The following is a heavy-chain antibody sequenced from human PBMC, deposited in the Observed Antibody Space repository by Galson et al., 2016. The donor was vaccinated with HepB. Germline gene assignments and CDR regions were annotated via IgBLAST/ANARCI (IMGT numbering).Heavy chain of an antibody. J-gene: IGHJ4*02. CDR1: GGTFSNYA. Sequence: SVKVSCKASGGTFSNYAISWVRQAPGQGLEWMGGIIPIFGSANYAQKFQGRVTITADESTSTAYMELSSLRSEDTAVYYCARGGESGSYYDFPPKIDYWGQGTLVTVSS. D-gene: IGHD1-26*01. CDR3: ARGGESGSYYDFPPKIDY. V-gene: IGHV1-69*13. CDR2: IIPIFGSA.